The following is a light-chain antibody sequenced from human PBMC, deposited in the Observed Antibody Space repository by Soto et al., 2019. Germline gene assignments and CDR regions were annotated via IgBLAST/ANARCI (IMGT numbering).Light chain of an antibody. V-gene: IGKV1-5*01. CDR2: DAS. CDR3: QQYSTYLPT. J-gene: IGKJ2*01. CDR1: QTIDSW. Sequence: DIQMTQSPSTLSAPIGDRVTITCRASQTIDSWLAWFQQKPGKAPKLLIFDASTLEGGVPPRFSGSGSGTEFTLTISSLQPDDLATYYCQQYSTYLPTFGQGTKLEIK.